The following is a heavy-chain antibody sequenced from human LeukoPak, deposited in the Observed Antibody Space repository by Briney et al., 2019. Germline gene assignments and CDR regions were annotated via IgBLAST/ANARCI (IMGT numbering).Heavy chain of an antibody. J-gene: IGHJ3*02. CDR1: GYTFTSYA. CDR2: INTNTGNP. V-gene: IGHV7-4-1*02. D-gene: IGHD6-19*01. CDR3: ARDLSGPYSSGWGDAFDI. Sequence: GASVKVSCKASGYTFTSYAMNWVRQAPGQGLDWMGWINTNTGNPTYAQGFTGRFVFSLDTSVSTAYLQISSLKAEDTAVYYCARDLSGPYSSGWGDAFDIWGQGTMVTVSS.